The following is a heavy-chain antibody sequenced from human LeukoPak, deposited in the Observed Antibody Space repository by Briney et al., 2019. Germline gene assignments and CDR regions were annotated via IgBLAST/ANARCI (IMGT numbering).Heavy chain of an antibody. Sequence: SETLSLTCTVSGGSISSGGYYWSWIRQNPGKGLEWIGYIHDSGSTHYNPSLKRRVSMSVDTSKNQFSLKLTSVTAADTAVYYCARGVVAALYYYYGMDVWGQGTTVTVSS. J-gene: IGHJ6*02. D-gene: IGHD2-15*01. V-gene: IGHV4-31*03. CDR1: GGSISSGGYY. CDR3: ARGVVAALYYYYGMDV. CDR2: IHDSGST.